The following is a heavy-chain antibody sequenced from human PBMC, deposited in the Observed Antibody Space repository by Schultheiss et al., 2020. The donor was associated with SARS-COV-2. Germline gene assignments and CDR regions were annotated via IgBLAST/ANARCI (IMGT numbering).Heavy chain of an antibody. D-gene: IGHD1-7*01. CDR1: GFTFSSYA. Sequence: GGSLRLSCAASGFTFSSYAMSWVRQAPGKGLEWVSAISGSGGSTYYADSVKGRFTISRDNSKNTLYLQMNSLRAEDTAVYYCARLGTGTTEYGMDVWGQGTTVTVSS. V-gene: IGHV3-23*01. CDR3: ARLGTGTTEYGMDV. J-gene: IGHJ6*01. CDR2: ISGSGGST.